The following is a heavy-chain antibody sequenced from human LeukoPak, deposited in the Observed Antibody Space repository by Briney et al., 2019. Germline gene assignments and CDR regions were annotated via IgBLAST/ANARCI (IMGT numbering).Heavy chain of an antibody. Sequence: GGSLRLSCAASGFIFTPYEMNWVRQAPGKGLEWVSIIYSGGSTFYADSVKGRFTISRDNSKNTLYLQMNSLRAEDTAVYYCARGGSYLSAFDIWGQGTMVTVSS. CDR2: IYSGGST. D-gene: IGHD1-26*01. V-gene: IGHV3-53*01. CDR1: GFIFTPYE. J-gene: IGHJ3*02. CDR3: ARGGSYLSAFDI.